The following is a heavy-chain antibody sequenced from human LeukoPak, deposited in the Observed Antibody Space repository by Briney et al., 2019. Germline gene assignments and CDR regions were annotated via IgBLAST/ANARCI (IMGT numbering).Heavy chain of an antibody. Sequence: PSETLSLTCAVYGGSFSGYYWSWIRQPPGKGLEWIGEINHSGSTNYNPSLKSRVTISVDTSKNQFSLKLSSVTAADTAVYYCARQVYSSSWKKFRWFDPWGQGTLVTVSS. D-gene: IGHD6-13*01. J-gene: IGHJ5*02. CDR3: ARQVYSSSWKKFRWFDP. V-gene: IGHV4-34*01. CDR2: INHSGST. CDR1: GGSFSGYY.